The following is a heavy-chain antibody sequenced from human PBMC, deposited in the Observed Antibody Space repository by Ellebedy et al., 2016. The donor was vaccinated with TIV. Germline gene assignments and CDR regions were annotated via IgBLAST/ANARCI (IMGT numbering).Heavy chain of an antibody. J-gene: IGHJ4*02. V-gene: IGHV1-46*01. CDR2: INLIDGST. Sequence: AASVKVSCKASGYFFTNHYLHWVRQAPGQGLEWVGIINLIDGSTSYAQKFHDRVTMARDTSTSTIYMELYSLRSEDTAIYFCAREDSSISYLDYWGPGTVLTVSS. CDR1: GYFFTNHY. CDR3: AREDSSISYLDY.